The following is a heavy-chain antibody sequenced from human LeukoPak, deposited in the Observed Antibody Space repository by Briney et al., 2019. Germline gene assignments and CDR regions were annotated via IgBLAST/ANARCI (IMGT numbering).Heavy chain of an antibody. CDR3: ARGQGSGFDP. CDR2: INHSGST. CDR1: GGSFSSYY. V-gene: IGHV4-34*01. Sequence: SETLSLTCAVSGGSFSSYYWIWIRQPPGKGPEWIGEINHSGSTSSNPSLKNRVSMSVDTSKSHFSLRLSSVTAADTAVYYCARGQGSGFDPWGQGTLVIVSS. J-gene: IGHJ5*02.